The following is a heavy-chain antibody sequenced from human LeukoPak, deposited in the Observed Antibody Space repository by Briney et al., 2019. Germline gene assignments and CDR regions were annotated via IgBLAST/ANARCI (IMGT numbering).Heavy chain of an antibody. CDR3: ARDRLNYYGSGSYSHYFDY. Sequence: SVKVSFKASGGTFSIYAVSWVRQAPGQGLEWMGGIIPIFGTANYAQKFQGRVTITADESTSTAYMELSSLRSEDTAVYYCARDRLNYYGSGSYSHYFDYWGQGALVTVSS. CDR1: GGTFSIYA. D-gene: IGHD3-10*01. V-gene: IGHV1-69*01. CDR2: IIPIFGTA. J-gene: IGHJ4*02.